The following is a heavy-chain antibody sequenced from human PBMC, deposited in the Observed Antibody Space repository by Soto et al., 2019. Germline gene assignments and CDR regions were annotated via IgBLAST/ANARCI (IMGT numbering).Heavy chain of an antibody. CDR3: AQAAAGKGWFDP. CDR2: FDPEDGET. J-gene: IGHJ5*02. V-gene: IGHV1-24*01. D-gene: IGHD6-13*01. Sequence: QVQLVQSGAEVKKPGASVKVSCKVSGYTLTELSMHWVRQAPGKGLEWKGGFDPEDGETIYAQKFQGRVTMTEDTSTDPASMDLSSLRSEDTAVYFCAQAAAGKGWFDPWCHGTLVTVSS. CDR1: GYTLTELS.